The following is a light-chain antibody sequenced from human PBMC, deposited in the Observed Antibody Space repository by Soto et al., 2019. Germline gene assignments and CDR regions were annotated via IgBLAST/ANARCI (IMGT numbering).Light chain of an antibody. J-gene: IGLJ1*01. CDR2: DVS. V-gene: IGLV2-14*01. Sequence: QSLLPQPASVSGSPGQSITISCNGTSSDVGGYNYVSWYQQHPGKAPKLMIYDVSNRPSGVSNRFSGSKSGNTASLTISGLQAEDEADYYCSSYTSSSTYVFGTGTKVTVL. CDR3: SSYTSSSTYV. CDR1: SSDVGGYNY.